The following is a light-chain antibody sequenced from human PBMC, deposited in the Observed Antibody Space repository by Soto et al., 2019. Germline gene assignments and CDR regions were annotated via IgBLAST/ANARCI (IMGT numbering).Light chain of an antibody. CDR3: SSYAGAKGV. V-gene: IGLV2-8*01. J-gene: IGLJ2*01. Sequence: QSALTQPPSTSGSPGQSVTISCTGTSSDVGGYNYVSWYQQHPGKAPKLMIYEVSKRPSGVPDRFSGSKSGNTASLTVSGLQTEGEADYYCSSYAGAKGVCGGGITLTVL. CDR1: SSDVGGYNY. CDR2: EVS.